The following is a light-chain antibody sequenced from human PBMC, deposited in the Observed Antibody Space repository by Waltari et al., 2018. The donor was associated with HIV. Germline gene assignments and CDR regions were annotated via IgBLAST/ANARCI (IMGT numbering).Light chain of an antibody. CDR3: SSYASTSTRV. Sequence: QSALTQPASVSGSPGPSITISCPGPSNDVGGSTYVSWYQQHPGKAHKAVIYEVSNRPSGVSNRFSGSKSGNTASLTISGLQAEDEADYYCSSYASTSTRVFGGGTKLTVL. J-gene: IGLJ3*02. CDR1: SNDVGGSTY. CDR2: EVS. V-gene: IGLV2-14*01.